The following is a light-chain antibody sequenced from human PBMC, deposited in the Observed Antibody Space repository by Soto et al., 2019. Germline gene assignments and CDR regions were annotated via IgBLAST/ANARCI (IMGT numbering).Light chain of an antibody. CDR3: QQYNSYP. J-gene: IGKJ1*01. CDR1: QSISNW. V-gene: IGKV1-5*01. CDR2: HAS. Sequence: IQVSKSPSTLPGFLGARVTITCRASQSISNWLAWYQQEPRTASRLLIYHASTVESEDPSRVSGSGSETEFTLAISSLQPDDFTTYYCQQYNSYPFGQGTRWIS.